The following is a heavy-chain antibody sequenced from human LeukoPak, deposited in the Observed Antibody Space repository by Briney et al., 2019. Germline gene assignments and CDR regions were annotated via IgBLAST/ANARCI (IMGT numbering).Heavy chain of an antibody. D-gene: IGHD2-15*01. CDR2: INHSGST. V-gene: IGHV4-39*07. CDR3: ARANLLLPKHESGFDY. CDR1: GGSISSGSYY. Sequence: SQTLSLTCTVSGGSISSGSYYWSWIRQPPGKGLEWIGEINHSGSTNYNPSLKSRVTISVDTSKNQFSLKLSSVTAADTAVYYCARANLLLPKHESGFDYWGQGTLVTVSS. J-gene: IGHJ4*02.